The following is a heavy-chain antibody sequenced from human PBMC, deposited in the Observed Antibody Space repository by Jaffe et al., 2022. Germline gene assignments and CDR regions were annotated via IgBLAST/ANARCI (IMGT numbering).Heavy chain of an antibody. J-gene: IGHJ2*01. V-gene: IGHV1-46*01. CDR2: INPSGGST. D-gene: IGHD2-2*02. CDR3: ARGSRIPQEDWYFDL. CDR1: GYTFTSYY. Sequence: QVQLVQSGAEVKKPGASVKVSCKASGYTFTSYYMHWVRQAPGQGLEWMGIINPSGGSTSYAQKFQGRVTMTRDTSTSTVYMELSSLRSEDTAVYYCARGSRIPQEDWYFDLWGRGTLVTVSS.